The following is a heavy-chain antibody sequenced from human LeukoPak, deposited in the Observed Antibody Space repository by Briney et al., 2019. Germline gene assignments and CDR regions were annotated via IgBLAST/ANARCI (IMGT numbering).Heavy chain of an antibody. CDR3: AREFNNNWPFDY. V-gene: IGHV1-2*06. Sequence: GASVKVSCKASGYTFTGYFMHWVRQAPGQGLEWTGRINPNSGGTDYAQKFQGRVTMTRDTSINTAYMELSRLRSDDTAVYYCAREFNNNWPFDYWGQGTLVTVSS. D-gene: IGHD1-1*01. J-gene: IGHJ4*02. CDR1: GYTFTGYF. CDR2: INPNSGGT.